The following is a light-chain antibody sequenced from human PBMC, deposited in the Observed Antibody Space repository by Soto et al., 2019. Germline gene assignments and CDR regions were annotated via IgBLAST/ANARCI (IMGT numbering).Light chain of an antibody. CDR3: QQYGSSPPLS. CDR1: QSVSSNF. CDR2: DAS. J-gene: IGKJ4*01. V-gene: IGKV3-20*01. Sequence: EIVLTQSPCTLSFSAWERSTLSFMASQSVSSNFLAWYQRKPGQAPRLLIYDASSRATGIPDRFSGSGSGTDFTLTISRLEPEDFAVYYCQQYGSSPPLSFGGGTKVDIK.